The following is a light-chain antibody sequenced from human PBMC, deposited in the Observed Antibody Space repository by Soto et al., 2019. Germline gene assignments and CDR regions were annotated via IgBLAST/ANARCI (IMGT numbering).Light chain of an antibody. Sequence: EIVLTQSPATLSLSPGERATLSCSASQSVSSYLAWYQQKPGQAPRLLIYDASNRATGILARCSGSGSGTDFTLTISSLEPEDFAVYYCQQRSNLITFGQGTRLEIK. J-gene: IGKJ5*01. CDR3: QQRSNLIT. CDR2: DAS. V-gene: IGKV3-11*01. CDR1: QSVSSY.